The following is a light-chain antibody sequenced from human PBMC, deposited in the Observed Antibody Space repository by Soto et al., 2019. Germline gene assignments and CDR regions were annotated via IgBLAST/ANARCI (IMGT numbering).Light chain of an antibody. CDR3: SSNTTSNTRPIV. CDR1: SSDVGGYNY. CDR2: DVS. Sequence: QSVLTQPASVSGSPGQSITISCTGTSSDVGGYNYVSWYQHHPGKAPKLMIYDVSNRPSGVSNRFSGSKSGNTASLTISGLQPEDEADYYCSSNTTSNTRPIVFGTGTKLTVL. J-gene: IGLJ1*01. V-gene: IGLV2-14*03.